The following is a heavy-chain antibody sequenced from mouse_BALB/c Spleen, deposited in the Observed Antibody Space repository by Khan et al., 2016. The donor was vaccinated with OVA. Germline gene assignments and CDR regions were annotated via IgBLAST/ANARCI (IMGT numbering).Heavy chain of an antibody. CDR2: IYTGNRDT. D-gene: IGHD2-10*02. V-gene: IGHV1-5*01. CDR1: GYTFTSYW. J-gene: IGHJ2*01. Sequence: VQLQQSGTVLARPGATVKMSCKASGYTFTSYWMHWVKQRPGQGLEWIGAIYTGNRDTNYNQKFKGQAKLTAVTSTSTAYMELNSLTNEDSSVYYCTRNGYCNYENWDYWGQGTTLTVSS. CDR3: TRNGYCNYENWDY.